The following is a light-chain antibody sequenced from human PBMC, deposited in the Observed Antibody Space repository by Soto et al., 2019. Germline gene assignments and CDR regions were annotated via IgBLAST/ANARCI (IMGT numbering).Light chain of an antibody. CDR3: QQHGTSPPSWT. CDR2: DAS. Sequence: EIVLTQSPATLSLSPGERATLSCRASQSVSSYLAWYQQKPGQAPRLLIYDASNRATGIPARFSGSGSGTDFTLTINSLEPEDFAVYYCQQHGTSPPSWTFGQGTKVEIK. J-gene: IGKJ1*01. CDR1: QSVSSY. V-gene: IGKV3-11*01.